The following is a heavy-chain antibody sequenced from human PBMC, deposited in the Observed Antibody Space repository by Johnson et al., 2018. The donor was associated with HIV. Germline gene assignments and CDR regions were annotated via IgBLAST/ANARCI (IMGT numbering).Heavy chain of an antibody. D-gene: IGHD3-22*01. CDR2: IYSGGST. V-gene: IGHV3-53*01. Sequence: MLLVESGGGLIQPGGSLRLSCAASGFTVSSNYMSWVRQAPGKGLEWVSVIYSGGSTYYADSVKGRFTISRDNYTNTLYLPMNSLRAEDTAVYYCARETSPYYYDSSGYYSHDAFDIWGQGTMVTVSS. CDR3: ARETSPYYYDSSGYYSHDAFDI. J-gene: IGHJ3*02. CDR1: GFTVSSNY.